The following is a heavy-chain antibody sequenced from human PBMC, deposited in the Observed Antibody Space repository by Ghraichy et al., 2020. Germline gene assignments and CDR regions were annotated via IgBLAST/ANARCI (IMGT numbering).Heavy chain of an antibody. CDR2: ITSSSRTI. CDR3: ARASTVVRFYYYDGMDV. J-gene: IGHJ6*04. D-gene: IGHD4-23*01. V-gene: IGHV3-48*02. Sequence: GGSLRLSCVASGFTFSSYSMNWVRQSPGKGLEWVSYITSSSRTIFYSDSVRGRFTISRDNAQNSLYLQMNSLRDVDTAVYYCARASTVVRFYYYDGMDVWGEGTTVTVSS. CDR1: GFTFSSYS.